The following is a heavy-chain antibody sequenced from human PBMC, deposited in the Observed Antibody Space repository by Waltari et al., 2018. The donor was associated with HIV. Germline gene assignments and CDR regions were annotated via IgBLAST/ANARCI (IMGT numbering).Heavy chain of an antibody. CDR3: ARAVQGYCSGGSCENYFDY. Sequence: QLQLQESGPGLVKPSETLSLTCTVSGGSISSSSYYWGWIRQATGKGLEWIGSIYYSGSTYYNPSLKSRVTISVDTSKNQFSLKLSSVTAADTAVYYCARAVQGYCSGGSCENYFDYWGQGTLVTVSS. V-gene: IGHV4-39*01. CDR1: GGSISSSSYY. J-gene: IGHJ4*02. CDR2: IYYSGST. D-gene: IGHD2-15*01.